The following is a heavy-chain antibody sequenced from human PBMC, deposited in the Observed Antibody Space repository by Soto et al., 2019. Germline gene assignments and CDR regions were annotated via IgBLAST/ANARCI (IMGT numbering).Heavy chain of an antibody. CDR3: ARDRGNDYFDY. D-gene: IGHD1-1*01. V-gene: IGHV3-33*01. Sequence: GGSLRLSCAASGLTFSHHGMHWVRQAPGKGLEWVAFIWSDGRDKYYGEYVKGRFTISRDNSKSTLYLQMNSLRVEDTAVYFCARDRGNDYFDYWGQGTPVTVSS. J-gene: IGHJ4*02. CDR1: GLTFSHHG. CDR2: IWSDGRDK.